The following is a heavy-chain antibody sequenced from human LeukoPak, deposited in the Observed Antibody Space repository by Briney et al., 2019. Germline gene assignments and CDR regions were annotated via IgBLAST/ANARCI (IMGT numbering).Heavy chain of an antibody. CDR1: GFTFSSYW. V-gene: IGHV3-7*01. CDR2: IRQDGSEK. J-gene: IGHJ4*02. D-gene: IGHD1-7*01. Sequence: RSGGSLRLSCAASGFTFSSYWMSWVRQAPGKGLEWLANIRQDGSEKYYVDSVKGRFTISRDNAKNSLYLQMNSLRAEDTAVYYCATNWNFRFDYWGQGTLVTVSA. CDR3: ATNWNFRFDY.